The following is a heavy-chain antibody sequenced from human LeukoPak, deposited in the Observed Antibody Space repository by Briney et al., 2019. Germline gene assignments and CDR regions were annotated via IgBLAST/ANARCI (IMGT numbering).Heavy chain of an antibody. CDR2: ISSSGST. Sequence: SETLSLTCTVSGGSFSTYYWSWVRQPPGKGLEWIGSISSSGSTNYNPSLRSRVTISVDTSKNQFSLKLSSVTAADTALYYCARNPYSDYAFDYWGQGTLVTVSS. D-gene: IGHD4-11*01. CDR3: ARNPYSDYAFDY. J-gene: IGHJ4*02. V-gene: IGHV4-59*01. CDR1: GGSFSTYY.